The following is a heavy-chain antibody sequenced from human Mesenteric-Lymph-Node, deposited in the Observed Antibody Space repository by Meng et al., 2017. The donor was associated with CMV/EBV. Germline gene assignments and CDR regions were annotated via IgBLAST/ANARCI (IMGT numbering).Heavy chain of an antibody. J-gene: IGHJ6*02. V-gene: IGHV3-9*01. CDR1: GFTFDAYA. Sequence: GGSLRLSCAASGFTFDAYAMHWVRQAPGKGLEWVSGISWNSGSIGYADSVKGRFTISRDNAKNSLYLQMNSLRAEDTALYYCAKDTGPYYYYGMDVWGQGTTVTVSS. CDR2: ISWNSGSI. CDR3: AKDTGPYYYYGMDV.